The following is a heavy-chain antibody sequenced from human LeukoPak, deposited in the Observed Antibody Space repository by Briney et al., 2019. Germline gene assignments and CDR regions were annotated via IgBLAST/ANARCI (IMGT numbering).Heavy chain of an antibody. J-gene: IGHJ4*02. CDR1: GFTFSSYA. Sequence: GRSLRLSCAASGFTFSSYAMSWVRQAPGKGLEWVSAISGSGGSTYYADSVKGRFTISRDNSKNTLYLQMNSLRAEDTAVYYCAKDKSPSSYYYDSSGYYYLDYWGQGTLVTVSS. D-gene: IGHD3-22*01. CDR3: AKDKSPSSYYYDSSGYYYLDY. CDR2: ISGSGGST. V-gene: IGHV3-23*01.